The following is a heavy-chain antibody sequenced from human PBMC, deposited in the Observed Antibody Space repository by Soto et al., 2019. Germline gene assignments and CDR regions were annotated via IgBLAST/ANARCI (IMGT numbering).Heavy chain of an antibody. V-gene: IGHV3-21*06. J-gene: IGHJ4*02. CDR1: GFTFTRYS. Sequence: GGSLRLSXAASGFTFTRYSMNWVHQAPGKGLEWVSSISSTTNYIYYGDSMKGRFTISRDNAKNSLYLEMNSLRAEDTAVYYCARESEDLTSNFDYWGQGTLVTVSS. CDR2: ISSTTNYI. CDR3: ARESEDLTSNFDY.